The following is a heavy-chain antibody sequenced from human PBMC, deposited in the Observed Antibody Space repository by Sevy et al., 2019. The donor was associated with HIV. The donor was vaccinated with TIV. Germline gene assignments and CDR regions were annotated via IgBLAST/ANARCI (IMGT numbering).Heavy chain of an antibody. J-gene: IGHJ6*02. V-gene: IGHV3-48*02. Sequence: GGSLRLSCAASGFTFSSYSMNWVRQAPGKGLEWVSYISSSSSTIYYADSVKGRFTISRDNAKNSLYLQMNSLIDEDTAVYYGARDPRLLGEVMEDYYGMDVWGQGTTVTVSS. CDR3: ARDPRLLGEVMEDYYGMDV. D-gene: IGHD3-3*01. CDR1: GFTFSSYS. CDR2: ISSSSSTI.